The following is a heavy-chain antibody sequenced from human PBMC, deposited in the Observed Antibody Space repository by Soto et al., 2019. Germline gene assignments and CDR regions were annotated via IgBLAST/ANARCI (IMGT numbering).Heavy chain of an antibody. CDR1: GFTFSNYA. CDR3: ARGLVVVISRDWFDP. Sequence: VGSLRLSCAASGFTFSNYAMHWVRQRPGRGLEWVAVISDDGTNKDYAGSVRGRFTISRDNSENTLFLQMNSLRAEDTAVYYCARGLVVVISRDWFDPWGQGTLVTVSS. D-gene: IGHD2-2*01. J-gene: IGHJ5*02. CDR2: ISDDGTNK. V-gene: IGHV3-30-3*01.